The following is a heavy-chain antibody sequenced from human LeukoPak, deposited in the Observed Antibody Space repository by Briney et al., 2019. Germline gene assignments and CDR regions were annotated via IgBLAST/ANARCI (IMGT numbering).Heavy chain of an antibody. CDR3: AGYGGSYPYYMDV. V-gene: IGHV3-73*01. Sequence: GGSLRLSCAASGFTFSGSAMHWVRQASGKGLEWVGRIRSKANSYATAYAASVKGRFTISRDNSKNTLYLQMNSLRAEDTAVYYCAGYGGSYPYYMDVWGKGTTVTISS. D-gene: IGHD1-26*01. J-gene: IGHJ6*03. CDR1: GFTFSGSA. CDR2: IRSKANSYAT.